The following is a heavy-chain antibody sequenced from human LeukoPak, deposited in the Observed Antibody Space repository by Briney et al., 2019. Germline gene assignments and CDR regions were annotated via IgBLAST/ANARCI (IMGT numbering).Heavy chain of an antibody. CDR3: AKDLRYSSGFDY. Sequence: PGGSLRLSCAASGFTFSTHAMSWVRQAPGKGLEWVSVIGTSISDRYYADSVRGRFTISRDNSKNTLYLQMNSLRAEDTAVYYCAKDLRYSSGFDYWGQGTLVTVSS. V-gene: IGHV3-23*01. CDR2: IGTSISDR. D-gene: IGHD6-19*01. CDR1: GFTFSTHA. J-gene: IGHJ4*02.